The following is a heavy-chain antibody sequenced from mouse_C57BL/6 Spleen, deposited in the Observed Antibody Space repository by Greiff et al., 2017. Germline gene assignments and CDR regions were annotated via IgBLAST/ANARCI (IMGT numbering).Heavy chain of an antibody. CDR2: IDPSDSYT. D-gene: IGHD2-14*01. J-gene: IGHJ2*01. Sequence: QVQLQQPGAELVMPGASVKLSCKASGYTFTSYWMYWVKQRPGQGLEWIGEIDPSDSYTNYNQKFKGKSTLTVDKTSSTAYMQLSSLTSEDSAVYYGARRGSIGGYFDYWGQGTTLTVSS. V-gene: IGHV1-69*01. CDR1: GYTFTSYW. CDR3: ARRGSIGGYFDY.